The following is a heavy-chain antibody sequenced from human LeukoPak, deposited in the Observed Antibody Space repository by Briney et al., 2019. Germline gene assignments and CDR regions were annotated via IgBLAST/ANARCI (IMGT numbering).Heavy chain of an antibody. V-gene: IGHV1-18*01. J-gene: IGHJ4*02. CDR2: ISTYDAKT. CDR3: ARDNRSPGPVFADY. CDR1: GYTFVRYG. D-gene: IGHD1-14*01. Sequence: ASVKVSCEASGYTFVRYGVNWVRQAPGQGLEWMGWISTYDAKTHYAERLQDRFTMTRDISASTVYMELRSLTSDDTAVYYCARDNRSPGPVFADYWGQGTLVTVSS.